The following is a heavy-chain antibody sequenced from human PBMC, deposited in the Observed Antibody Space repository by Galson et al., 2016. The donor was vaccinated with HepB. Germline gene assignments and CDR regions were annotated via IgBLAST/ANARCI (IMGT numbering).Heavy chain of an antibody. CDR3: AKEGTIFGAVPYGMDV. CDR2: ISGNGGST. Sequence: SLRLSCAASEFTLSSYVMSWVRQAPGKGLEWVSTISGNGGSTYYADSVKGRFTISRDNSKNTLYLQMNSLRAEDTAVYYCAKEGTIFGAVPYGMDVWGQGTTVTVS. D-gene: IGHD3-3*01. V-gene: IGHV3-23*01. CDR1: EFTLSSYV. J-gene: IGHJ6*02.